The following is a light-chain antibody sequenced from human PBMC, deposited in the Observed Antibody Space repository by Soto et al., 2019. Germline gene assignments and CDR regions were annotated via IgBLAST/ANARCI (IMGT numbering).Light chain of an antibody. CDR3: QQYSSWPPIT. CDR2: GAS. Sequence: EIVMTQSPVTLSVSPGERATLSCRASQSISNNLAWYQQKPGQAPRLLIYGASTRATDIPARFGGSGSGTEFTLTISSLQSEDFAVYYCQQYSSWPPITFGQGTKLEIK. V-gene: IGKV3-15*01. J-gene: IGKJ2*01. CDR1: QSISNN.